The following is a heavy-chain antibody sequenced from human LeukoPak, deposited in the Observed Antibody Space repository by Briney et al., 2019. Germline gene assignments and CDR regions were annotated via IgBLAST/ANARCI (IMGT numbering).Heavy chain of an antibody. D-gene: IGHD2-15*01. J-gene: IGHJ4*02. Sequence: RTGGSLRLSCAASGFTFSSYEMNWVRQGPGKGLEWVSYISSSGSTIYYADSVKGRFTISRDNAKKSLYLQMNSLRAEDTAVYYCAKYFIGGSCNGYFDYWGQGTLVTVSS. CDR1: GFTFSSYE. CDR3: AKYFIGGSCNGYFDY. CDR2: ISSSGSTI. V-gene: IGHV3-48*03.